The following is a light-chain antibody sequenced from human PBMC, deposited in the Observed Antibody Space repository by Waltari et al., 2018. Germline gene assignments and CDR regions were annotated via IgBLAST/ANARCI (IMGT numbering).Light chain of an antibody. CDR1: PSVGRS. CDR3: QMYVRLPVT. V-gene: IGKV3-20*01. J-gene: IGKJ1*01. CDR2: DAS. Sequence: ELVLTQSPGTLSLSPGESATLSCRATPSVGRSLAWYQQKPGQAPRLLIYDASKRATGIPERFSGGGSWTDFSLTISRLEPEDFAVYYCQMYVRLPVTFGQGTKVEIK.